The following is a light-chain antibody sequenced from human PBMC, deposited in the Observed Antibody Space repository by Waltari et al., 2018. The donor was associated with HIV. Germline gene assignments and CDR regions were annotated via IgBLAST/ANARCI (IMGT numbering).Light chain of an antibody. CDR2: SAS. J-gene: IGKJ2*01. CDR3: QQYNNWPYT. Sequence: EILMTQSPDTLSVSPGETATLSCRASQGVNIKLAWYQQKPGQAPRLLIYSASTRAIGIPARFSGSGSGTEFTLTITSLQSEDFTIYYCQQYNNWPYTFGQGTKLEI. CDR1: QGVNIK. V-gene: IGKV3-15*01.